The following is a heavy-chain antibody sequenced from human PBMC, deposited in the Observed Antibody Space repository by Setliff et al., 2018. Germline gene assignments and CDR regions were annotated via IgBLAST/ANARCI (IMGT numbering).Heavy chain of an antibody. V-gene: IGHV4-38-2*02. J-gene: IGHJ4*02. Sequence: PSATLSLTCTVSGYSISSGYYWGWIRQPPGKGLEWIGSIYHSGSTYYNPSLKSRVTISVDTSKNQFSLKLSSVTAADTAVYYCARLDSSSRVDYWGQGTLVTVSS. CDR3: ARLDSSSRVDY. CDR2: IYHSGST. CDR1: GYSISSGYY. D-gene: IGHD6-13*01.